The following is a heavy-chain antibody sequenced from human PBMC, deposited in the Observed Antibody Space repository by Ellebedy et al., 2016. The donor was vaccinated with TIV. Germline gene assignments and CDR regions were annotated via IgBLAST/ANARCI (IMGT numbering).Heavy chain of an antibody. CDR2: IYSGGDT. Sequence: PGGSLRLSCAASGFTVNNNYMRWVRQAPGKGLEWVSLIYSGGDTYYSDSVKGRFTISRDNSKNTVYLQMNNLRVEDTAVYYCARDRHCIGGTCYSVWGQGTLVTVSS. J-gene: IGHJ4*02. CDR3: ARDRHCIGGTCYSV. D-gene: IGHD2-15*01. V-gene: IGHV3-53*01. CDR1: GFTVNNNY.